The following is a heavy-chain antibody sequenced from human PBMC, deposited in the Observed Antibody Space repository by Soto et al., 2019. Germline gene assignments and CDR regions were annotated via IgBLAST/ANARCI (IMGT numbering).Heavy chain of an antibody. CDR1: GGTFSSYA. CDR2: IIPIFGTA. V-gene: IGHV1-69*12. D-gene: IGHD6-6*01. Sequence: QVQLVQSGAEVKKPGSSVKVSCKASGGTFSSYAISWVRQAPGQGLEWMGGIIPIFGTANYAQKFQGRVTMTADESTSTAYMELSSLRSEDTAVYYCARNRLEYSSSSSHYYCGMDVWGQGTTVTVSS. CDR3: ARNRLEYSSSSSHYYCGMDV. J-gene: IGHJ6*02.